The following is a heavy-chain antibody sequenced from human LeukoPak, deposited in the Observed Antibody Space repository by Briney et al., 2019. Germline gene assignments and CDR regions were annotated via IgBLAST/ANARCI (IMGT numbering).Heavy chain of an antibody. CDR1: GFSFSSYG. J-gene: IGHJ6*02. CDR2: IWHNGSNK. V-gene: IGHV3-33*01. CDR3: AREGTIFGVDYYYYGMDV. Sequence: PSKTLSLSCAASGFSFSSYGLNWIRQPPGKGLEWVAVIWHNGSNKYYADSMKRRFTISRDNSKNTLYLQMNSLRAEDTAVYYCAREGTIFGVDYYYYGMDVWGQGTTVTVSS. D-gene: IGHD3-3*01.